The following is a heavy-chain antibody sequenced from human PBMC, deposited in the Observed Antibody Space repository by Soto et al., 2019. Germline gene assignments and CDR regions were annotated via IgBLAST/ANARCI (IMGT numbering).Heavy chain of an antibody. Sequence: QVQLVQSGAEVKKPGDSVRVSCKASGYTFTSYGIGWVRQAPGQGLEWMGWISANNGSTKYAQKVQGRVTMTTDASTSTAYMELRSLRSDDAAVYYCARDGYFDHWGQGTLVTVSS. CDR1: GYTFTSYG. V-gene: IGHV1-18*01. CDR3: ARDGYFDH. CDR2: ISANNGST. J-gene: IGHJ4*02.